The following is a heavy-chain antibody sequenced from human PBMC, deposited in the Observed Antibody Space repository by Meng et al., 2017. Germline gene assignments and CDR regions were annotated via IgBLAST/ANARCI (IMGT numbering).Heavy chain of an antibody. J-gene: IGHJ6*02. D-gene: IGHD3-22*01. CDR1: GFTFSSYW. V-gene: IGHV3-74*01. CDR3: ARENGADYYDSSGSPKHGMDV. Sequence: GGSLRLSCAASGFTFSSYWMHWVRQAPGKGLVWVSRINSDGSSTSYADSVKGRFTISRDNSKNTLYLQMNSLRAEDTAVYYCARENGADYYDSSGSPKHGMDVWGQGTTVTVSS. CDR2: INSDGSST.